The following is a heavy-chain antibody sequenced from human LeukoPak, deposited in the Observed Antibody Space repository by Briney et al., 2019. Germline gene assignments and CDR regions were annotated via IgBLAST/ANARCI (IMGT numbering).Heavy chain of an antibody. D-gene: IGHD3-16*01. CDR1: GVTVSSVG. Sequence: AGSLRLSCAASGVTVSSVGINWGCQAPRQGLEWVSDGSVSGGGTHFSDSLKSRCTISRDNAKKTLYVQMSSLRAEDTAVYYCSGRPRWGGFDYWGQGTLVTVSS. J-gene: IGHJ4*02. CDR3: SGRPRWGGFDY. CDR2: GSVSGGGT. V-gene: IGHV3-23*01.